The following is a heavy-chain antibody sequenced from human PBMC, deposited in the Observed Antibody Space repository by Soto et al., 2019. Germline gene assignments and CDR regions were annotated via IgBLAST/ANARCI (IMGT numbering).Heavy chain of an antibody. CDR2: IYYTGRT. V-gene: IGHV4-61*03. J-gene: IGHJ4*02. D-gene: IGHD2-2*01. CDR1: GDSVRSVSFY. CDR3: ARDSTAFVFDY. Sequence: SETLSLTCTVSGDSVRSVSFYWSWIRQPPGKGLEWIGYIYYTGRTSYNPSLKSRVTISIDPSKNHFALNLTSVTAADTAIYYCARDSTAFVFDYWGQGALVTVSS.